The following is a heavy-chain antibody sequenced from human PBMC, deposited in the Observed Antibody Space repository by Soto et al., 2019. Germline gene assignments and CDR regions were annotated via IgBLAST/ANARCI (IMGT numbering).Heavy chain of an antibody. J-gene: IGHJ6*02. Sequence: GGSLRLSCAASGFTFSSYVMPCVRQAPCKGLEWLALIWDDGSNKYYADSVKGRFTISRDNAKNTLYLQMNSLRAEDTAVYYCARDRLGVSGYYYYGMDVWGQGTTVNVSS. CDR1: GFTFSSYV. CDR2: IWDDGSNK. D-gene: IGHD3-3*01. V-gene: IGHV3-33*01. CDR3: ARDRLGVSGYYYYGMDV.